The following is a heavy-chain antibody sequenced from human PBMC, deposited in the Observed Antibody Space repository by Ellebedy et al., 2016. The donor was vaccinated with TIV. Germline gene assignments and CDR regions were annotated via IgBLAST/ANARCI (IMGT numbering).Heavy chain of an antibody. V-gene: IGHV4-31*03. D-gene: IGHD4-23*01. CDR3: ARGGSGGNSGPFDY. J-gene: IGHJ4*02. CDR2: IHYSGST. CDR1: GDSISNGGHY. Sequence: LRLXXTVSGDSISNGGHYKWSWIRQPPGEGLEWIGCIHYSGSTYYTPSLESRISISVATSKSQFSLNLRSVTAADTAVYYCARGGSGGNSGPFDYWGQGNLVTVSS.